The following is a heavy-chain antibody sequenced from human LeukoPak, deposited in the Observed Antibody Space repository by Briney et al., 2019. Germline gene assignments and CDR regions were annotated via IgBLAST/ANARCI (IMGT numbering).Heavy chain of an antibody. CDR1: GYSISSGYY. J-gene: IGHJ5*02. CDR2: IYHSGST. D-gene: IGHD3-9*01. CDR3: ARRGKSKLLRYFGWLFHMGFDP. V-gene: IGHV4-38-2*02. Sequence: SETLSLTCTVSGYSISSGYYWGWIRQPPGKGLEWIGSIYHSGSTYYNPSLKSRVTISVDTSKNQFSLKLSSVTAADTAVYYCARRGKSKLLRYFGWLFHMGFDPWGQGTLVTVSS.